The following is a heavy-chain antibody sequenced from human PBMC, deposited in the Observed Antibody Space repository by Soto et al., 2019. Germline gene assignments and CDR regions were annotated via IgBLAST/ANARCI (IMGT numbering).Heavy chain of an antibody. CDR3: AGLGNYYFDY. CDR2: IDPSNGAT. D-gene: IGHD7-27*01. CDR1: GYTLTELS. Sequence: QVQLVQSGAEVKKPGASVKVSCKVSGYTLTELSMHWVRQAPGQGLEWMGWIDPSNGATIYAQKFHGRVTLTRDTSIGTAYMDLSRLTSDDTALYYCAGLGNYYFDYWGQGALVTVSS. V-gene: IGHV1-2*02. J-gene: IGHJ4*02.